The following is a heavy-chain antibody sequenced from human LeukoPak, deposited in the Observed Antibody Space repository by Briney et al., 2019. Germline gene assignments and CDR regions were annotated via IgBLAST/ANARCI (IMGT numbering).Heavy chain of an antibody. J-gene: IGHJ5*02. Sequence: ASVKVSCKASGYTFTSYGISWVRQAPGQGLEWMGWISAYNGNTNYAQKLQGRVTMTTDTSTSTAYMELRSLRSEDTAVYYCARVLDYYDSSGYYPNWFDPWGQGTLVTVSS. V-gene: IGHV1-18*01. CDR1: GYTFTSYG. CDR2: ISAYNGNT. CDR3: ARVLDYYDSSGYYPNWFDP. D-gene: IGHD3-22*01.